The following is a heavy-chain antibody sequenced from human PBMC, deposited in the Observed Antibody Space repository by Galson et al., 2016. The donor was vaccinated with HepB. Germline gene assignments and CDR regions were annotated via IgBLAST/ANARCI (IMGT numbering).Heavy chain of an antibody. CDR3: ARVGSSSWGVNWFDP. Sequence: SVKVSCKASRYTFTDYFIHWVRQAPGQGLEWMGWINPNGGGTIYAQKFQGRITMSRDTSISTAYMELNSLISDDTAVYYCARVGSSSWGVNWFDPWGQGTLVIVSS. V-gene: IGHV1-2*02. J-gene: IGHJ5*02. D-gene: IGHD2-2*01. CDR1: RYTFTDYF. CDR2: INPNGGGT.